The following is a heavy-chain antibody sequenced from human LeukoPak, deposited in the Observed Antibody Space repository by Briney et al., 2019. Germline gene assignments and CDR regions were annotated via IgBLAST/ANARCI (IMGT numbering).Heavy chain of an antibody. CDR2: IYYSGST. CDR1: GGSISSYY. CDR3: ARADYGPGGYYGMDV. D-gene: IGHD4/OR15-4a*01. Sequence: PSETLSLTCTVSGGSISSYYWNWIRQPPGKGLEWIGYIYYSGSTNYNPSLKSRVTISVDTSKNQFSLKLSSVTAADTAVYYCARADYGPGGYYGMDVWGQGTTVTVSS. J-gene: IGHJ6*01. V-gene: IGHV4-59*01.